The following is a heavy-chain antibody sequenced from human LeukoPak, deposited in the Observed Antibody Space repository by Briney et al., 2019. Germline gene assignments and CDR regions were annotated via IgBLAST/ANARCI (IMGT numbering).Heavy chain of an antibody. CDR2: IYYSGST. Sequence: PSETLSLTCTVSGGSISSYYWSWIRQPSGKGLEWIGYIYYSGSTNYNPSLKSRVTISVDTSKNQFSLKLSSVTAADTAVYYCARYPCSGGSCHFDYWGQGTLVTVSS. CDR3: ARYPCSGGSCHFDY. CDR1: GGSISSYY. D-gene: IGHD2-15*01. V-gene: IGHV4-59*01. J-gene: IGHJ4*02.